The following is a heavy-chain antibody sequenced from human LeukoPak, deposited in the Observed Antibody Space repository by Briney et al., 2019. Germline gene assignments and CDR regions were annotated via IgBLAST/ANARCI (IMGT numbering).Heavy chain of an antibody. CDR2: IGGSDGST. Sequence: PGGSLRLSCAASGFTFSTYLMSWVRRAPGKGLEWVSGIGGSDGSTNYADSVKGRFTISRDNSKNTLNLQMNSLRAEDTAVYYCARQILTGGNIRGYFNYWGQGTLVTVSS. J-gene: IGHJ4*02. D-gene: IGHD3-9*01. CDR1: GFTFSTYL. CDR3: ARQILTGGNIRGYFNY. V-gene: IGHV3-23*01.